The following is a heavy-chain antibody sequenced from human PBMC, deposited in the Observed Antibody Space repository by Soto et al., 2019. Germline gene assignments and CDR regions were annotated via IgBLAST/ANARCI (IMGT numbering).Heavy chain of an antibody. CDR2: IYHTVNT. D-gene: IGHD2-15*01. CDR1: GVSIGRHF. CDR3: ARLQYTVVTALDI. Sequence: QVQLQESGPRLVKPSETLSLTCSVSGVSIGRHFWSWIRQAPGKGPELVGYIYHTVNTNYNPALKSRVTISMDTSKNQLSLQLSSVTAADTAVYYCARLQYTVVTALDIWGQGTMVTVSS. V-gene: IGHV4-59*11. J-gene: IGHJ3*02.